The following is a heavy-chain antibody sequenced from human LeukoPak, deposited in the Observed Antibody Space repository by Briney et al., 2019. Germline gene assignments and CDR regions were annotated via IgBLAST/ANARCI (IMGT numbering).Heavy chain of an antibody. D-gene: IGHD4-23*01. CDR1: GYSFTSYW. J-gene: IGHJ4*02. CDR3: TRHGGYGGNQKAHFDY. V-gene: IGHV5-51*01. CDR2: IYPGDSDT. Sequence: GESLKISCKGSGYSFTSYWIGWVRQMPGKGLEWMGIIYPGDSDTRYSPSFQGQVTISADKSISTAYLQWSSLKASDTAMYYCTRHGGYGGNQKAHFDYWGQGTLVTVSS.